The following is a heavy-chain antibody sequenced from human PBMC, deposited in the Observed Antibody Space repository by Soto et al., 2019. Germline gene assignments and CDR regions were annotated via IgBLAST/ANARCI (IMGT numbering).Heavy chain of an antibody. V-gene: IGHV4-31*03. CDR3: ARADYYYSSGYYYFDY. CDR2: IYYSGST. CDR1: GGSISSGGYY. Sequence: QVQLQESGPGLVKPSQTLSLTCTVSGGSISSGGYYWSWIRQHPGKGLEWIGYIYYSGSTYYNPSLKSRVTISVDTSKNQFSLKLSSVTAADTAVYYCARADYYYSSGYYYFDYWGQGTLVTVSS. J-gene: IGHJ4*02. D-gene: IGHD3-22*01.